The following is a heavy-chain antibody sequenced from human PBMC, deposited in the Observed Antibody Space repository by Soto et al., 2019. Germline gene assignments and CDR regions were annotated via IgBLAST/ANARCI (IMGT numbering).Heavy chain of an antibody. CDR3: ARMGTGNYYDSSGNTHPFDY. V-gene: IGHV1-18*01. J-gene: IGHJ4*02. CDR1: GYTFTSYG. Sequence: ASLNVSCNASGYTFTSYGISWVRQAPGQGLEWMGWISAYNGNTNYAQKLQGRVTMTTDTSTSTAYMELRSLRSDDTAVYYCARMGTGNYYDSSGNTHPFDYWGQGTLVTVSS. CDR2: ISAYNGNT. D-gene: IGHD3-22*01.